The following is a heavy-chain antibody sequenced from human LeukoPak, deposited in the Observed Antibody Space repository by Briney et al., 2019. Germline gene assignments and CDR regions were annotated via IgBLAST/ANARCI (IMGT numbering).Heavy chain of an antibody. J-gene: IGHJ3*02. Sequence: PGGSLRLSCAASGFTFSSYWMHWVRQAPGKGLVWVSRINSDGSSTSYADSVKGRFTISRDNAKNTLYLQMNSLRAEDTAVCYCAREGDMERLGAFDIWGQGTMVTVSS. V-gene: IGHV3-74*01. CDR1: GFTFSSYW. D-gene: IGHD1-1*01. CDR2: INSDGSST. CDR3: AREGDMERLGAFDI.